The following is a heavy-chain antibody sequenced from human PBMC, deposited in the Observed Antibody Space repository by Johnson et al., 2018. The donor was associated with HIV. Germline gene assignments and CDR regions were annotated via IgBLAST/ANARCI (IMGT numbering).Heavy chain of an antibody. J-gene: IGHJ3*02. CDR3: AKDGAMAFDI. CDR2: IYSGGST. CDR1: GFTFDDYG. V-gene: IGHV3-NL1*01. D-gene: IGHD2-2*01. Sequence: QVQLVESGGGVVRPGGSLRLSCAASGFTFDDYGMSWVRQAPGKGLEWVSVIYSGGSTYYADSVKGRFTISRDNSKNTLYLQMNSLRAEDTAVYYCAKDGAMAFDIWGQGTLVTVSS.